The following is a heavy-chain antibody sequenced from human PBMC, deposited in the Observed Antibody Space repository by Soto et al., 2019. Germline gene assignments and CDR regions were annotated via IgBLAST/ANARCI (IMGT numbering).Heavy chain of an antibody. CDR1: GFTFGDSY. D-gene: IGHD2-15*01. Sequence: QVQLVKSGGGLVPPGGSLRLSCAGSGFTFGDSYMSWIRQAPGKGQEWLSYISPGSRYPAYADSVKGRFTISRDNAKRSLYLQMMSLTAEDTAIYYCVRGGGGGLFDPWGQGTMVTVSS. V-gene: IGHV3-11*06. CDR3: VRGGGGGLFDP. J-gene: IGHJ5*02. CDR2: ISPGSRYP.